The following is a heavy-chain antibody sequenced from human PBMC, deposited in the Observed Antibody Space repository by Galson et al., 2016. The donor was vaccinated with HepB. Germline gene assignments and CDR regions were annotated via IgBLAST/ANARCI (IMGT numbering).Heavy chain of an antibody. CDR3: ARDRGSAAGFDY. J-gene: IGHJ4*02. CDR2: IDYTGST. D-gene: IGHD6-13*01. V-gene: IGHV4-28*03. Sequence: ETLSLTCAVSGVSINSNNWWGWIRQAPGKGLEWIGYIDYTGSTYYNPSVKSRVTMSVDTSKNQVSLKLRSVTAVDTAVYYCARDRGSAAGFDYWGQGTLVTVSS. CDR1: GVSINSNNW.